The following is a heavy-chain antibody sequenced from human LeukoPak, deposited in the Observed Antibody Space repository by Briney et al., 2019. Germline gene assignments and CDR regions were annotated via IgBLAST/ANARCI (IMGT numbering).Heavy chain of an antibody. CDR2: ISSSSSTI. Sequence: PGGSLRLSCAASGFTFSSYSMNWVRQAPGKGLEWVSYISSSSSTIYYADSVKGRFTISRDNSKNTLCLQMNSLRAEDTAVYYCAKELTYYGFDYWGQGTLVTVSS. J-gene: IGHJ4*02. V-gene: IGHV3-48*01. CDR3: AKELTYYGFDY. CDR1: GFTFSSYS. D-gene: IGHD1-26*01.